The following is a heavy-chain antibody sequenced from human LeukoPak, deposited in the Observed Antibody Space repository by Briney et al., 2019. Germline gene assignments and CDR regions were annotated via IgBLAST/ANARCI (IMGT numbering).Heavy chain of an antibody. V-gene: IGHV4-39*07. Sequence: SETLSLTCTVSGGSISSSNYYWGWIRQPPGKGLEWIGSFYYRGSTYYSPSLKSRVTISVDTSKNQFSLKLISVTAADTAVYYFARRRAGFPQYYFDYWGQGTLVTVSS. CDR2: FYYRGST. J-gene: IGHJ4*02. CDR1: GGSISSSNYY. D-gene: IGHD6-13*01. CDR3: ARRRAGFPQYYFDY.